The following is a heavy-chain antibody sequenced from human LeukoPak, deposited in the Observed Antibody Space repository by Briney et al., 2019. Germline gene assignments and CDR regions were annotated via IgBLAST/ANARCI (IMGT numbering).Heavy chain of an antibody. J-gene: IGHJ4*02. CDR3: ARRSLGDYPSLDY. Sequence: PGGSLRLSCAASGFTFSSYAMSWVRQAPGKGLEWVSSIGSSSSSIYYVDSVKGRFTISRDNAKNSLYLQMNSLRAEDTAVYYCARRSLGDYPSLDYWGQGTLVTVSS. D-gene: IGHD4-17*01. CDR1: GFTFSSYA. V-gene: IGHV3-21*01. CDR2: IGSSSSSI.